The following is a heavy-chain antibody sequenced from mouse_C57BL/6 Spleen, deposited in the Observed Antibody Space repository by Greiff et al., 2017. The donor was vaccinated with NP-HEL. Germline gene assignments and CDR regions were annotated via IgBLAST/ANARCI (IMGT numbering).Heavy chain of an antibody. V-gene: IGHV14-4*01. CDR2: IDPENGDT. Sequence: EVQLQQSGAELVRPGASVKLSCTASGFNIKDDYMHWVKRRPEQGLEWIGWIDPENGDTEYASKFQGKATITADTSSNTAYLQLSSLTSEDTAVYYCTTGGYDDYWGQGTTLTVSS. CDR3: TTGGYDDY. J-gene: IGHJ2*01. CDR1: GFNIKDDY. D-gene: IGHD2-2*01.